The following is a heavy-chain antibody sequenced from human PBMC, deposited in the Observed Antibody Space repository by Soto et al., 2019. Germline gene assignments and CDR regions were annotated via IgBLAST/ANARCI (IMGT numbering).Heavy chain of an antibody. CDR1: GGSISSXXXX. D-gene: IGHD3-10*01. Sequence: QLQLQESGPGLVKPSETLSLTCTVSGGSISSXXXXXXXXXXXXXXXXXWIGSIYYSGSTYYNPSLKSRVTISVDTSKNQFSLKLSSVTAADTAXYYCARGITMVRGLYYFDYWGQGTLVTVSS. J-gene: IGHJ4*02. CDR3: ARGITMVRGLYYFDY. CDR2: IYYSGST. V-gene: IGHV4-39*01.